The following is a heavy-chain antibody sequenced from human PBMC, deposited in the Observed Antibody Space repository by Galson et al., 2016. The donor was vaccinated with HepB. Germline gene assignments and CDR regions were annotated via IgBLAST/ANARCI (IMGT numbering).Heavy chain of an antibody. D-gene: IGHD6-25*01. J-gene: IGHJ4*02. CDR3: ASAPAATESDY. V-gene: IGHV3-7*01. CDR1: GFTFSGYW. Sequence: FLRLSCAASGFTFSGYWMTWVRQAPGKGLEWVANIKQDGSEKNYVDSVKGRFTISRDNAKNLVYLQMNSLRAGDTAMYYCASAPAATESDYWGQGTLVTGSP. CDR2: IKQDGSEK.